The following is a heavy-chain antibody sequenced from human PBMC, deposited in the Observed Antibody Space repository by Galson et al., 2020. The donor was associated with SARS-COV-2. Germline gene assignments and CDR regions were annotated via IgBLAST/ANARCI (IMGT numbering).Heavy chain of an antibody. CDR3: GRERRGFYIEY. Sequence: TGGSLRLSCAASGFSFSDHAMHWVRQAPGKGLEWVTVITYDGSRKHYADSVTGRFIISRDDSKNTLYLEMNNLRPEDTAVYYCGRERRGFYIEYWGQGTLVTVSS. V-gene: IGHV3-30-3*01. CDR1: GFSFSDHA. CDR2: ITYDGSRK. J-gene: IGHJ4*02.